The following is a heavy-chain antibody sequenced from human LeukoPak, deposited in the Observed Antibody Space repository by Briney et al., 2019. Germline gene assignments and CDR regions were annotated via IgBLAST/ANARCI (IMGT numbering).Heavy chain of an antibody. J-gene: IGHJ4*02. CDR2: TYYRSKWYN. V-gene: IGHV6-1*01. D-gene: IGHD1-7*01. Sequence: SQTLSLTCAISGDSVSSNSAAWNRIRQSPSRGLEWLGRTYYRSKWYNDYAVSVKSRITINPDTSKNQFSLQLNSVTPEDTAVYYCARDFLGVGGGTKRGYFDYWGQGTLVTVSS. CDR3: ARDFLGVGGGTKRGYFDY. CDR1: GDSVSSNSAA.